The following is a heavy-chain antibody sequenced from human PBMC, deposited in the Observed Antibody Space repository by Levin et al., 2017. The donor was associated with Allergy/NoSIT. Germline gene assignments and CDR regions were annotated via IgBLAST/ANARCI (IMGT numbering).Heavy chain of an antibody. CDR2: IDPSDSYT. D-gene: IGHD2-15*01. Sequence: GESLKISCKGSGYSFTSYWISWVRQMPGKGLEWMGRIDPSDSYTNYSPSFQGHVTISADKSISTAYLQWSSLKASDTAMYYCARQGRYCSGGSCYSEAYYYYYMDVWGKGTTVTVSS. CDR1: GYSFTSYW. J-gene: IGHJ6*03. CDR3: ARQGRYCSGGSCYSEAYYYYYMDV. V-gene: IGHV5-10-1*01.